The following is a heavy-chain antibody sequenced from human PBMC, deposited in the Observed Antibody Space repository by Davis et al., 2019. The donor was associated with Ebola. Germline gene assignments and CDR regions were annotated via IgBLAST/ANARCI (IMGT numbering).Heavy chain of an antibody. CDR2: ISSSGSTI. D-gene: IGHD2-2*03. Sequence: GESLKISCAASGFTFSDYYMSWIRQAPGKGLEWVSYISSSGSTIYYADSVKGRFTISRDNAKNSLYLQMNSLRAEDTAVYYCAGGLDIVVVPAAMAAFDIWGQGTMVTVSS. CDR3: AGGLDIVVVPAAMAAFDI. CDR1: GFTFSDYY. V-gene: IGHV3-11*04. J-gene: IGHJ3*02.